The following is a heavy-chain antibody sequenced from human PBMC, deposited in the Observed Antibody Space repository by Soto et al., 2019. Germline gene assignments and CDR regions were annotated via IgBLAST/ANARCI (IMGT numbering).Heavy chain of an antibody. CDR3: AREPVGPDYAMDV. J-gene: IGHJ6*02. Sequence: QMQLVESGGGVVQPGTSLRLSCAASGFDFSSYGMHWVRQTPGKGLEWVAVLGFDGGGRYYADSVKGRFTTSRDNSKKMLYLQMDSLRAEDTALYYCAREPVGPDYAMDVWGQGTTVTVSS. CDR1: GFDFSSYG. CDR2: LGFDGGGR. V-gene: IGHV3-33*01. D-gene: IGHD1-26*01.